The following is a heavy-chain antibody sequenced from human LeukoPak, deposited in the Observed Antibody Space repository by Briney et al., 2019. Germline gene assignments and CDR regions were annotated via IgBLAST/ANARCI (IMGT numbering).Heavy chain of an antibody. D-gene: IGHD3-22*01. J-gene: IGHJ3*02. Sequence: ASVKVSCKASGYTFTSYDINWVRQATGQGLEWMGWMNPNSGNTGYAQKFQGRVTITRNTSISTAYMELSSLRSEDTAVYYCARVLYYYDSSGYYYLDAFDIWGQGTMVTVSS. CDR2: MNPNSGNT. V-gene: IGHV1-8*03. CDR3: ARVLYYYDSSGYYYLDAFDI. CDR1: GYTFTSYD.